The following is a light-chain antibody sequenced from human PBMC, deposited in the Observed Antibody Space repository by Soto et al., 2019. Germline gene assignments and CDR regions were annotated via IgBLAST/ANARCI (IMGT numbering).Light chain of an antibody. J-gene: IGKJ5*01. CDR2: GAS. CDR3: QQYGSSLIT. V-gene: IGKV3-20*01. CDR1: ESVRSN. Sequence: EIVMTQSPATMSVSPGERATLSFRASESVRSNLARYQQNPGQAPRLLIYGASSRATGIPDRFSGSGSGTDFTLTISRLEPEDFAVYYCQQYGSSLITFGQGTRLE.